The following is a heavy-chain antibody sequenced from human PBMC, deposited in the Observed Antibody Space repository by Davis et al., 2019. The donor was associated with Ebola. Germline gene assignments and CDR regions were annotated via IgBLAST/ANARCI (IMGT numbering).Heavy chain of an antibody. Sequence: GALKISCKGSGYSFPSYWMHWVRQAPGKGLVWVSRINSDGSSPSYADSVKGRFTISRDNAKNTLYLQMNSLRAEDTAVYYCAREEGSGWLPVDYWGQGTLVTVSS. CDR2: INSDGSSP. J-gene: IGHJ4*02. CDR3: AREEGSGWLPVDY. CDR1: GYSFPSYW. D-gene: IGHD6-19*01. V-gene: IGHV3-74*01.